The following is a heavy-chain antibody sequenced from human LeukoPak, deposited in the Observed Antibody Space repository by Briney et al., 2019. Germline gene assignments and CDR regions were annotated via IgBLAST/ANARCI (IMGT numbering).Heavy chain of an antibody. CDR3: ARSITMVRGALPYYFDS. Sequence: RVSPTPALYTFTPSGISWVGEAPGHRLEGRGWISAYKGNTNYAHKPQRRVTITTDTSTSTAYMKLRSLRSDDTAVYYCARSITMVRGALPYYFDSWGQGTLVTVSS. V-gene: IGHV1-18*01. J-gene: IGHJ4*02. CDR1: LYTFTPSG. CDR2: ISAYKGNT. D-gene: IGHD3-10*01.